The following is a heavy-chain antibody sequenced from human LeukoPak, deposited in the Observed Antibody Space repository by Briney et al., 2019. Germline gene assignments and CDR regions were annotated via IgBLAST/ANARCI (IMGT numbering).Heavy chain of an antibody. V-gene: IGHV4-59*01. D-gene: IGHD3-3*01. Sequence: SETLSLTCTVSGGSLSNYYWSWIRQPPGKGLEWIGYMHYSGSTNYNPSLKSRVTISVDTSKNQFSLKLSSVTAADTAVYYCASSHPLGSNNDYYTPFDYWGQGTLVTVSS. CDR2: MHYSGST. CDR1: GGSLSNYY. J-gene: IGHJ4*02. CDR3: ASSHPLGSNNDYYTPFDY.